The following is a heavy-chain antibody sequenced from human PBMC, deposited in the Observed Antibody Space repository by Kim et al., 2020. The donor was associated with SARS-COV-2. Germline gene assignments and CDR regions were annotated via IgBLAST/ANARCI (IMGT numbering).Heavy chain of an antibody. CDR3: VRDLAYDHAY. J-gene: IGHJ4*02. Sequence: GGSLRLSCAASGFTFSFYAMSWVRQAPGKGLEWVATIGNSDSGKNTHHANSVQGRITIARDNSTLTLFLQMNNLRAEATSEYSCVRDLAYDHAYWGQGTL. D-gene: IGHD1-1*01. CDR2: IGNSDSGKNT. V-gene: IGHV3-23*01. CDR1: GFTFSFYA.